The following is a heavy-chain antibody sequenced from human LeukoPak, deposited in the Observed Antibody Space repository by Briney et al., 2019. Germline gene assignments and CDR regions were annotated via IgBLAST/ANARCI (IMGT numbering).Heavy chain of an antibody. CDR3: ARVPWELYFDY. V-gene: IGHV3-23*01. CDR1: GFTFSSYA. D-gene: IGHD1-26*01. Sequence: GGSLRLSCAASGFTFSSYAMSWVRQAPGKGLEWVSAISGSGGSTYYADSVKGRFTISRDNAKNSLYLQMNSLRAEDTAVYYCARVPWELYFDYWGQGTLVTVSS. J-gene: IGHJ4*02. CDR2: ISGSGGST.